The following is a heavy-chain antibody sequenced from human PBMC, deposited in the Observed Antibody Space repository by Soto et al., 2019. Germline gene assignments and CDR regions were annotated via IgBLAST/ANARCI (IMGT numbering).Heavy chain of an antibody. V-gene: IGHV1-69*01. Sequence: QVQLVQSGAEVKQPGSSVKVSCQASGVTFSSFAIGWVRQAPGQGLEWMGGIIPIFRTPNYAQNFQGRVTITADESTSSVYMELSRLRSEDTAVYYCARSTGSGFRPGTHRFNWFDPWGQGTLVTVSS. J-gene: IGHJ5*02. CDR3: ARSTGSGFRPGTHRFNWFDP. D-gene: IGHD5-12*01. CDR2: IIPIFRTP. CDR1: GVTFSSFA.